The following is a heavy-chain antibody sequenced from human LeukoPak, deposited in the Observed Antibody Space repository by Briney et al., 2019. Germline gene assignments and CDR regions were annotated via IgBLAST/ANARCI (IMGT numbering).Heavy chain of an antibody. V-gene: IGHV5-51*01. CDR2: IYPGDSDT. D-gene: IGHD4-11*01. Sequence: MGIIYPGDSDTRYSPSFQGQVTISADKSISTAYLQWSSLKASDTAMYYCARQDYIRSWFDPWGQGTLVTVSS. CDR3: ARQDYIRSWFDP. J-gene: IGHJ5*02.